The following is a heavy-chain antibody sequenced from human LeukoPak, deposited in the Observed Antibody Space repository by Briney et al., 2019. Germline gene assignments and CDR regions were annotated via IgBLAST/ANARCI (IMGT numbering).Heavy chain of an antibody. CDR2: IIPSFGTA. CDR3: ARDGSGWYSGWFDP. V-gene: IGHV1-69*13. CDR1: GGTFISYV. D-gene: IGHD6-19*01. J-gene: IGHJ5*02. Sequence: SVKVSCKASGGTFISYVISWVRQAPGQELEWMGGIIPSFGTANYAQKFQGRVTITADESTSTAYMELSSLRSEDTAVYYCARDGSGWYSGWFDPWGQGTLVTVSS.